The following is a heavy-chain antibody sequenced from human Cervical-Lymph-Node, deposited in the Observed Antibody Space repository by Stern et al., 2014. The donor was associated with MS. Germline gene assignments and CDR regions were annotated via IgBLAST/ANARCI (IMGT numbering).Heavy chain of an antibody. V-gene: IGHV1-18*04. CDR2: ISASNGNT. D-gene: IGHD2-15*01. J-gene: IGHJ4*02. Sequence: VQLVQSGAEVKKPGASVKVSCKASGYTFTSYGISWVRQAPGQGLEWMGWISASNGNTNYAQKLQGRVTMTTDTSTSTAYMELRSLRSDDTAVYYCARADGYCSGGSCYDFFDYWGQGTLVTVSS. CDR1: GYTFTSYG. CDR3: ARADGYCSGGSCYDFFDY.